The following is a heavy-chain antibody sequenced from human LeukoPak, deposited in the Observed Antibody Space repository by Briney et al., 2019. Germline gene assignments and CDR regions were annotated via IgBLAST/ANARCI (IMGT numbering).Heavy chain of an antibody. CDR2: MNYNGAT. V-gene: IGHV4-39*07. CDR1: GGSISSTTYY. D-gene: IGHD6-13*01. Sequence: SETLSLTCTVSGGSISSTTYYWGWIRQPPGKGLEWIGSMNYNGATHHNPSLKSRVTLSIDTTKNQFSLKVNSVTAADTAVYYCARDLDSSHLDYWGQGTPVTVSS. J-gene: IGHJ4*02. CDR3: ARDLDSSHLDY.